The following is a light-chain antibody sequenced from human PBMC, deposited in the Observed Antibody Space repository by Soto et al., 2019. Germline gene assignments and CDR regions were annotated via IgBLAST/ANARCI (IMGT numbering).Light chain of an antibody. V-gene: IGLV2-14*01. CDR2: EVS. CDR1: SSDVGGFNY. J-gene: IGLJ3*02. CDR3: SSYTSSSTWV. Sequence: QSALTQPASVSGSPGQSITISCTGTSSDVGGFNYVSWYQQHPGKAPKLMIHEVSNRPSGVSNRFSGSNSGNTASLTISGLQAEDEADYHCSSYTSSSTWVFGGGTKLTVL.